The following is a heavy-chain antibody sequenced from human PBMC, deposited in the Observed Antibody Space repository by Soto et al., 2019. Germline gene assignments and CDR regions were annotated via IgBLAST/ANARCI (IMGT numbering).Heavy chain of an antibody. CDR3: ARGRVSYSNPLYYYYYGMDV. D-gene: IGHD4-4*01. V-gene: IGHV4-34*01. CDR1: GGSFSGYY. CDR2: INHSGST. J-gene: IGHJ6*02. Sequence: QVQLQQWGAGLLKPSETLSLTCAVYGGSFSGYYWSWIRQPPGKGLEWIGEINHSGSTNYNPSLKSRVTISVDTSKNQFSLKLSSVTAADTAVYYCARGRVSYSNPLYYYYYGMDVWGHGTTVTVSS.